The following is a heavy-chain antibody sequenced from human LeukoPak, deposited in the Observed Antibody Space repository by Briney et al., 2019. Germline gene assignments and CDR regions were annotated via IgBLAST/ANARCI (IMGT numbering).Heavy chain of an antibody. V-gene: IGHV4-4*07. CDR3: ARTNPTAMDY. Sequence: SETLSLTCSVSGGSLSNYYWSWIRQPAGKGLEWIGRIYTSGSTNYNPSLKSRVTMSVDTSKNQFSLKLSSVTAADTAVYYCARTNPTAMDYWGQGTLVTVSS. J-gene: IGHJ4*02. CDR2: IYTSGST. CDR1: GGSLSNYY. D-gene: IGHD5-18*01.